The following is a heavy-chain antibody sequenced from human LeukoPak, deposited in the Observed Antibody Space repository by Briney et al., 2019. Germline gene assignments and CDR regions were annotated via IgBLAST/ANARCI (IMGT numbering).Heavy chain of an antibody. CDR1: GGSISSSSYY. Sequence: PSETLSLTCTVSGGSISSSSYYWGWIRQPPGKGLEWIGSIYYSGSTYYNPSLKSRVTISVDTSKNQFSLKLSSVTAADTAVYYCARGVMVRGVIISAFDIWGQGTKVTVSS. D-gene: IGHD3-10*01. J-gene: IGHJ3*02. CDR2: IYYSGST. V-gene: IGHV4-39*07. CDR3: ARGVMVRGVIISAFDI.